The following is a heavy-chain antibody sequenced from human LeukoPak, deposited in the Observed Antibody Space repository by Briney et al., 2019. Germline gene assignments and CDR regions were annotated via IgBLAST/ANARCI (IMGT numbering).Heavy chain of an antibody. D-gene: IGHD2-15*01. V-gene: IGHV1-58*01. CDR1: GFTFTSSA. Sequence: GASVKVSCKASGFTFTSSAVQWVRQARGQRLEWIGWIVVGSGNTNYAQKFQERVTITRDMSTSTAYMELSSLRSEDTAVYYCAAGPRYCSGGSCYSGGFYYGMDVWGQGTTVTVSS. CDR3: AAGPRYCSGGSCYSGGFYYGMDV. J-gene: IGHJ6*02. CDR2: IVVGSGNT.